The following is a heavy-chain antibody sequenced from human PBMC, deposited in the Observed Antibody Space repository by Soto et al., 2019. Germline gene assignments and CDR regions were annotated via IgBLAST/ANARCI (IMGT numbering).Heavy chain of an antibody. Sequence: GGSLRLSCAASGFTFSSYGMHWVRQAPGKGLEWVAVISYDGSNTYYADSAKGRFTISRDNSKKTLYLQLSSLRDDDTAVYYCASDYRAQRTLDTGSS. CDR3: ASDY. V-gene: IGHV3-30*03. CDR1: GFTFSSYG. CDR2: ISYDGSNT. J-gene: IGHJ4*02.